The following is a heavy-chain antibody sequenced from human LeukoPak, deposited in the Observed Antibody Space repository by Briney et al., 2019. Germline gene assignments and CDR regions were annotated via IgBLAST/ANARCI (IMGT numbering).Heavy chain of an antibody. J-gene: IGHJ4*02. Sequence: PSETLSLTCTVSGGSIDSYYWSWIRQPPGKGLEWIGYIYYSGSTNYNPSLKSRVTISVATSKNQFSLNLSSVTAADTAVYFCARIHRWDYYFDYWGQGTLVTVSS. CDR3: ARIHRWDYYFDY. CDR2: IYYSGST. D-gene: IGHD1-26*01. CDR1: GGSIDSYY. V-gene: IGHV4-59*01.